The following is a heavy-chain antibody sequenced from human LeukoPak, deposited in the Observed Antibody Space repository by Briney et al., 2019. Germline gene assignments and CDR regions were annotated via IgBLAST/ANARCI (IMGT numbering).Heavy chain of an antibody. J-gene: IGHJ4*02. Sequence: PSETLSLTCTVSGDSISRDYWTWIRQSPGKGLEWIGYIHYSGTTNFNPSLRGRVTMSVDTSKNQFSLKLSSVTAADTAVYYCARDREGSGWYDSSYFDYWGQGTLVTVSS. D-gene: IGHD6-19*01. V-gene: IGHV4-59*12. CDR1: GDSISRDY. CDR3: ARDREGSGWYDSSYFDY. CDR2: IHYSGTT.